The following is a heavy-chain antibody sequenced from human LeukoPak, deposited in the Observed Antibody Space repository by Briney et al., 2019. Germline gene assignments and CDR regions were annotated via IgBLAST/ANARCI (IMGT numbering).Heavy chain of an antibody. V-gene: IGHV3-33*06. J-gene: IGHJ6*03. CDR3: AKDSGYDSSGYFYYYYYYMDV. CDR1: GFTFSSYG. D-gene: IGHD3-22*01. CDR2: IWYDGSNK. Sequence: GGSLRLSCAASGFTFSSYGMHRVRQAPGKGLEWVAVIWYDGSNKYYADSVKGRFTISRDNSKNTLYLQMNSLRAEDTAVYYCAKDSGYDSSGYFYYYYYYMDVWGKGTTVTVSS.